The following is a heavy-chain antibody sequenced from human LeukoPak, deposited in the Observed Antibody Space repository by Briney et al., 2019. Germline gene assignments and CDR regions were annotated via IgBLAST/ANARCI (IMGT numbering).Heavy chain of an antibody. CDR1: GGSISSTDYY. V-gene: IGHV4-39*01. J-gene: IGHJ5*02. CDR3: VRVYGDPNWFDP. Sequence: SETLSLTCTVSGGSISSTDYYWGWIRQPPGKGLQYIGRIYHSGTTFHNPSLRSRVGISVDTSKNQLSLNLHSVTAADTAVYYCVRVYGDPNWFDPWGQGILVTVSS. CDR2: IYHSGTT. D-gene: IGHD4-17*01.